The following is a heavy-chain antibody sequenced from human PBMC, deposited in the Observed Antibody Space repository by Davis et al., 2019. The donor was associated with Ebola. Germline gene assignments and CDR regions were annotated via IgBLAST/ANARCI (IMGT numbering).Heavy chain of an antibody. CDR2: ISSSSTI. V-gene: IGHV3-48*01. CDR3: AREWSLAMTGNDAFDI. D-gene: IGHD1-1*01. Sequence: PGGSLRLSCAASGPTFSSYSMNWVRQAPGKGLEWVSYISSSSTIYYADSVKGRFTIARDNAKNSLYLQMNSLRVEDTAVYYCAREWSLAMTGNDAFDIWGQGTMVTVSS. CDR1: GPTFSSYS. J-gene: IGHJ3*02.